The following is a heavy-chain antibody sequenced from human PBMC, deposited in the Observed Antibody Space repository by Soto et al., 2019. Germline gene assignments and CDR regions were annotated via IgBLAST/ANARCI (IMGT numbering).Heavy chain of an antibody. V-gene: IGHV3-23*01. D-gene: IGHD3-10*01. Sequence: EVQLLESGGGLVQPGGSLRLSCAASGFTFSSYAMSWVRQAPGKGLEWVSAISGSGGSTYYADSVKGRFTISRDNSKNTPYLQMNSLRAEDTAVYYCAKVMVRGEGFDYWGQGTLVTVSS. J-gene: IGHJ4*02. CDR2: ISGSGGST. CDR1: GFTFSSYA. CDR3: AKVMVRGEGFDY.